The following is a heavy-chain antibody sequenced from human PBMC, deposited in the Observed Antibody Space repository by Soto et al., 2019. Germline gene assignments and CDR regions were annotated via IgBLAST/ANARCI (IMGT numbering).Heavy chain of an antibody. J-gene: IGHJ6*03. CDR1: GFAFSTYW. V-gene: IGHV3-7*01. CDR2: IKQDGSDI. CDR3: VRGCSTSHCPYYLDV. D-gene: IGHD2-2*01. Sequence: PGGSLRLSCEASGFAFSTYWMSWVRQAPGKGLEWVATIKQDGSDIYYVDSVRGRFTISRDNAENSLYLQMRSLRAEDTAVYYCVRGCSTSHCPYYLDVWGKATTVTVSS.